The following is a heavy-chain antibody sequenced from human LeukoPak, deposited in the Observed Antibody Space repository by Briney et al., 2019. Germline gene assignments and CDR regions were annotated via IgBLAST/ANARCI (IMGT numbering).Heavy chain of an antibody. Sequence: SVKVSCKASGYTFTSYDINWVRQAPGQGLEWMGGIIPIFGTANYAQKFQGRVTITADESTSTAYMELSSLRSEDTAVYYCARGGDYGDSSDAFDIWGQGTMVTVSS. J-gene: IGHJ3*02. CDR2: IIPIFGTA. CDR1: GYTFTSYD. V-gene: IGHV1-69*13. D-gene: IGHD4-17*01. CDR3: ARGGDYGDSSDAFDI.